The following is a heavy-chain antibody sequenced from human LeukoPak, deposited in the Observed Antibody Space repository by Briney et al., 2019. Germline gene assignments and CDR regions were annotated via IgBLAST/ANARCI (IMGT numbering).Heavy chain of an antibody. CDR2: IYHSGST. D-gene: IGHD2-15*01. Sequence: PSETLSLTCTVSGYSISSGYYWGWIRQPPGKGLECIGSIYHSGSTYYNPSLKSRVTISVDTSKNQLSLKLSSVTAADTAVYYCAYCSGGSAYYYYYMDVWGKGTTVTVSS. V-gene: IGHV4-38-2*02. CDR1: GYSISSGYY. CDR3: AYCSGGSAYYYYYMDV. J-gene: IGHJ6*03.